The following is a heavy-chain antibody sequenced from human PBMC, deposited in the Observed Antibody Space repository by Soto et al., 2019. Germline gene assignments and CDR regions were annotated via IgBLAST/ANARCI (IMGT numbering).Heavy chain of an antibody. CDR3: ARTVLMVYAILDGYFDY. J-gene: IGHJ4*02. Sequence: SETLSLTCTVSGGSISSGGYYWSWIRQHPGKGLEWIGYIYYSGSTYYNPSLKSRVTISVDTSKNQFSLKLSSVTAADTAVYYCARTVLMVYAILDGYFDYWGQGTLVTVSS. CDR1: GGSISSGGYY. D-gene: IGHD2-8*01. CDR2: IYYSGST. V-gene: IGHV4-31*03.